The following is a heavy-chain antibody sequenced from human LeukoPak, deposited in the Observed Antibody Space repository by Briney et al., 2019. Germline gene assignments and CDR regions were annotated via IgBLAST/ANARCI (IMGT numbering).Heavy chain of an antibody. J-gene: IGHJ5*02. CDR3: ARMVLWFGESTFDP. Sequence: SETLSLTCAVYGGSFSGYYWSWIRHPPGKGLEWIGEINHSGSTNYNPSLKSRVTISVDTSKNQFSLKLSSVTAADTAVYYCARMVLWFGESTFDPGGRGTLVTVSS. CDR1: GGSFSGYY. V-gene: IGHV4-34*01. D-gene: IGHD3-10*01. CDR2: INHSGST.